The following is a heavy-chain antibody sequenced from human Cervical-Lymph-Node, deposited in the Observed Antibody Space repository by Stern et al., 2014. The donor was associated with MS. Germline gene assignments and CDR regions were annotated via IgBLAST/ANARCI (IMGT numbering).Heavy chain of an antibody. V-gene: IGHV3-7*01. CDR1: GFTFSSYW. CDR2: IKQDGSET. Sequence: EVQLLESGGGLVQPGGSLRLSCAASGFTFSSYWMTWVRQAPGKGLEWVAKIKQDGSETYYVDSVKGRFTVSRDNAKNSVYLQMNSLRAEDTAVYYCVRSTSCAFWGQGTLVTVSS. J-gene: IGHJ4*02. CDR3: VRSTSCAF. D-gene: IGHD2-2*01.